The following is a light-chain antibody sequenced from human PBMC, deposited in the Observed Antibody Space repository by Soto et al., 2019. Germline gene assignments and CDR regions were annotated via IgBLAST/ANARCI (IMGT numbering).Light chain of an antibody. Sequence: QAVVTQEPSLTVSPGGTVTLTCGSSTGAVTSGHYPYWFQQKPGQAPRTLIYDTTNKQSWTPARFSGSLLGGKAALTLSGAQPDDEADYYCLLSYNGVRVFGEGTQLTVL. J-gene: IGLJ3*02. CDR2: DTT. CDR3: LLSYNGVRV. V-gene: IGLV7-46*01. CDR1: TGAVTSGHY.